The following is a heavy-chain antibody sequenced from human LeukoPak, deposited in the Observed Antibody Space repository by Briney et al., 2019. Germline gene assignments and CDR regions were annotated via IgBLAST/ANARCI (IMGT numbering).Heavy chain of an antibody. V-gene: IGHV4-4*07. D-gene: IGHD3-22*01. CDR1: GGSISSYY. Sequence: SETLSLTCTVSGGSISSYYWSWIRQPAGKGLEWIGRIYTSGSTNYNPSLKSRVTMSVDTSKNQFSLKLSSVSAADTAVYYCARDGYYDSSGYFEPRGYFDYWGQGTLVTVSS. CDR2: IYTSGST. CDR3: ARDGYYDSSGYFEPRGYFDY. J-gene: IGHJ4*02.